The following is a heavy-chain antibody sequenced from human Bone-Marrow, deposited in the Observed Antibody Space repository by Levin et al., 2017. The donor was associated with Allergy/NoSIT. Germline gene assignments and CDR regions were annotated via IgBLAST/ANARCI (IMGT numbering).Heavy chain of an antibody. D-gene: IGHD2-21*02. V-gene: IGHV3-48*03. Sequence: GESLKISCAASGFTFSNYEMNWVRQAPGTGLEWVSYISNSGTINYADSVKGRFTISRDNARNSLYLQMNSLRAEDTAVYYCASVVTATYHAFDVWGQGSMVTVSS. J-gene: IGHJ3*01. CDR1: GFTFSNYE. CDR2: ISNSGTI. CDR3: ASVVTATYHAFDV.